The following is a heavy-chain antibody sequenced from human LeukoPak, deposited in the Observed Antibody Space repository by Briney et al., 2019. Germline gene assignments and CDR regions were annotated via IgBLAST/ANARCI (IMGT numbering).Heavy chain of an antibody. CDR1: GGSISSGDYY. CDR2: IYYSGST. CDR3: VRECQGGNCFLLFHV. J-gene: IGHJ3*01. Sequence: PSQTLSLTCTVSGGSISSGDYYWSWIRQPPGKGLEWIGYIYYSGSTYYNPSLKSRVTISVDTSKNQFSLKLSSVTAADTAVYYCVRECQGGNCFLLFHVWGQGTVVTVSS. V-gene: IGHV4-30-4*08. D-gene: IGHD2-15*01.